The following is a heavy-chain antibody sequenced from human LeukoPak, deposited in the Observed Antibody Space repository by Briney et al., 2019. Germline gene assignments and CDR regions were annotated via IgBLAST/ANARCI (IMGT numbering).Heavy chain of an antibody. J-gene: IGHJ4*02. Sequence: GGSLRLSCAASGFTFSSYGMHWVRQAPGKGLEWVAFIRYDGSNKYYADSVKGRFTISRDNSKNTLYLQMNSLRAEDTAVYYCAKDLRFLEWPTGYYFDYWGQGTLVTVSS. CDR3: AKDLRFLEWPTGYYFDY. CDR1: GFTFSSYG. CDR2: IRYDGSNK. D-gene: IGHD3-3*01. V-gene: IGHV3-30*02.